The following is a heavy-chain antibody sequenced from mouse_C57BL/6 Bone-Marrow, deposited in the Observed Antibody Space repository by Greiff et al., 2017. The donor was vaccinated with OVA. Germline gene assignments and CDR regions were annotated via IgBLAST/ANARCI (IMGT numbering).Heavy chain of an antibody. Sequence: QVHVKQPGAELVKPGASVKLSCKASGYTFTSYWMHWVKQRPGQGLEWIGMIHPNSGSTNYNEKFKSKATLTVDKSSSTAYMQLSSLTSEDSAVYYCARGDYDYGAWFAYWGQGTLVTVSA. CDR3: ARGDYDYGAWFAY. J-gene: IGHJ3*01. CDR1: GYTFTSYW. V-gene: IGHV1-64*01. CDR2: IHPNSGST. D-gene: IGHD2-4*01.